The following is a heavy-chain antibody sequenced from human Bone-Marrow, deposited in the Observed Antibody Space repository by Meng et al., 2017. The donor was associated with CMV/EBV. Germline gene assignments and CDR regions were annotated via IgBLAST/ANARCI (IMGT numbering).Heavy chain of an antibody. CDR3: ARRRVPTPIWTFLPGPNWFDP. V-gene: IGHV3-21*06. CDR1: GFNFNNYT. CDR2: ISSFNNYI. J-gene: IGHJ5*02. D-gene: IGHD4/OR15-4a*01. Sequence: GESLKISWVSSGFNFNNYTMNWVRQAPGKGLEWVSSISSFNNYIHYADSVKGRFTISRDNAKNSLSLQMNSLRAEDTAIYYCARRRVPTPIWTFLPGPNWFDPWGQGTLVTVSS.